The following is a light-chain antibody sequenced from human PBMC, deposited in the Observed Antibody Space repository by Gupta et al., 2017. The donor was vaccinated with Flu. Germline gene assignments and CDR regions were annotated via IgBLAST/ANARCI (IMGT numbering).Light chain of an antibody. J-gene: IGLJ2*01. V-gene: IGLV1-40*01. CDR1: SSNIGAHYH. CDR2: GNI. CDR3: PAYDAQSGVV. Sequence: QSVLTQPPSVSGAPGQRVTISCTGSSSNIGAHYHVHWYQQVPGAATNLLIYGNINRPAGVPDRFSGSRSGTSAPLAISGRQDEDEADYYCPAYDAQSGVVSGGGTKRTVL.